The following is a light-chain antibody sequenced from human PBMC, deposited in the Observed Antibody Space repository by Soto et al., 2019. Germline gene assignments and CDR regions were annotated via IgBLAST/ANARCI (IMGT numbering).Light chain of an antibody. CDR1: QSISSW. CDR3: QQYNSYPYT. Sequence: DIQITQSPSTLSSSVLERFTITCRASQSISSWLAWYQQKPGKAPKLLIYDASSLESGVPSRFSGSGSGTEFTLTISSLQPDDFATYYCQQYNSYPYTFGQGTRLEIK. V-gene: IGKV1-5*01. CDR2: DAS. J-gene: IGKJ5*01.